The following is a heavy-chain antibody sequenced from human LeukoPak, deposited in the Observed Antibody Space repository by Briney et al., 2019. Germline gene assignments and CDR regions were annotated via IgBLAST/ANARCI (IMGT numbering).Heavy chain of an antibody. CDR2: ISWNSGSI. Sequence: GGSLRLSCAASGFTFDDYAMHWVRQAPGKGLEWVSGISWNSGSIGYADSVKGRLTIFRDNAKNSLYLQMNSLRAEDTALYYCAKGQVTGYYIGFDYWGQGTLVTVSS. CDR3: AKGQVTGYYIGFDY. D-gene: IGHD3-9*01. V-gene: IGHV3-9*01. J-gene: IGHJ4*02. CDR1: GFTFDDYA.